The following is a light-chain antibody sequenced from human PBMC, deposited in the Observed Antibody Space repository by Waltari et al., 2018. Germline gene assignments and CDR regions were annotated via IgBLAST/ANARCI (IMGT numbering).Light chain of an antibody. CDR3: QKYDSAPQT. Sequence: EVVLTQSPVTLSVSPGERATLSCRASRNVGTSLAWYQQKPGQAPRLLIYDTSTRATGFPARFSGSGSGTEFTLTISSLQSEDFATYYCQKYDSAPQTFGQGTKVEIK. V-gene: IGKV3-15*01. CDR2: DTS. CDR1: RNVGTS. J-gene: IGKJ1*01.